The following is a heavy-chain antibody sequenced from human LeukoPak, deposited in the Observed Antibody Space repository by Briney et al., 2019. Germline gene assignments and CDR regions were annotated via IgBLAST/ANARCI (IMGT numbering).Heavy chain of an antibody. Sequence: PGGSLRLSCAASGFSFSSYAMHWVRQAPGKGLEWVAVISNDGSNKYYAGSVKGRFTISRDSSKNTLSLQMSSLRAEDTAVYYCARDVRAGPRHNGNFDYWGQGTLVTVSS. CDR3: ARDVRAGPRHNGNFDY. CDR2: ISNDGSNK. CDR1: GFSFSSYA. V-gene: IGHV3-30-3*01. D-gene: IGHD3-10*02. J-gene: IGHJ4*02.